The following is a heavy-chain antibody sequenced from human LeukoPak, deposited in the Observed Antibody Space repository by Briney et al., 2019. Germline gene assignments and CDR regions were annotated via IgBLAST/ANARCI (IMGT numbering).Heavy chain of an antibody. Sequence: ASVKVSCKASGYTFTSYDINWVRQATGQGLEWMGWMNPNSGNTGYAQKFQGRVTMTRNTSISTAYMELSSLRSEDTAVYYCARDVSRENDAFDIWGQGTMVTVSS. J-gene: IGHJ3*02. CDR2: MNPNSGNT. CDR1: GYTFTSYD. D-gene: IGHD1-26*01. V-gene: IGHV1-8*01. CDR3: ARDVSRENDAFDI.